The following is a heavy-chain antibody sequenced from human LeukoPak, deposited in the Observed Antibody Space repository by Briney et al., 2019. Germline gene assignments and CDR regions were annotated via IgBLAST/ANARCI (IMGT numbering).Heavy chain of an antibody. CDR3: ARGYYDILTGYFFFWYFDL. CDR1: GGSISSYY. Sequence: SETLSLTCTVSGGSISSYYWSWLRQPAGKELEWIGRLYTSEATSYNPSLKSRVTMSVDTSKNQFSLKLSSVTAADTAVYYCARGYYDILTGYFFFWYFDLWGRGTQVTVSS. J-gene: IGHJ2*01. CDR2: LYTSEAT. D-gene: IGHD3-9*01. V-gene: IGHV4-4*07.